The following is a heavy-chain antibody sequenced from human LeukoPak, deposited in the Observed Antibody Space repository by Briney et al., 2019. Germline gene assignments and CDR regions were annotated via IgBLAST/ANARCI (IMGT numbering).Heavy chain of an antibody. CDR2: IIPIFGTA. Sequence: ASVKVSCKASGGTFSSYAISWVRQAPGQGLEWMGGIIPIFGTANYAQKFQGRVTITADESTSTAYMELSSLRSEDTAVYYCARTSYYDSSGYYSLGAFDIWGQGTMVIVSS. J-gene: IGHJ3*02. CDR1: GGTFSSYA. D-gene: IGHD3-22*01. CDR3: ARTSYYDSSGYYSLGAFDI. V-gene: IGHV1-69*13.